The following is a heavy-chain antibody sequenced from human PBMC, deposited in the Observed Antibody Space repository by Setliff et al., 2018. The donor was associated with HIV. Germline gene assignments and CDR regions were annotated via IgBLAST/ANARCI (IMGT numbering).Heavy chain of an antibody. CDR1: GFTFSDYG. J-gene: IGHJ4*02. V-gene: IGHV3-7*01. CDR3: AAQGVL. CDR2: VNPDGSEA. Sequence: GGSLRLSCAASGFTFSDYGFHWVRQAPGKGLEWVASVNPDGSEASSVGSMKGRFTISRDNAKNSVLLQMNSLRVEDTAVYFCAAQGVLWGQGTQVTVS.